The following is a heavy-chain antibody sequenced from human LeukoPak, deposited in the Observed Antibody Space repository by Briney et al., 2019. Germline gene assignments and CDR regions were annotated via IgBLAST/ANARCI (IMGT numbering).Heavy chain of an antibody. CDR2: INPNSGGT. D-gene: IGHD3-22*01. CDR3: AGDRTTMIELDY. J-gene: IGHJ4*02. CDR1: GYTFTGYY. V-gene: IGHV1-2*02. Sequence: ASVKVSCKASGYTFTGYYMHWVRQAPGQGLEWMGWINPNSGGTNYAQKFQGRVTMTRDTSISTAYMELSRLRSDDTAVYYCAGDRTTMIELDYWGQGTLVTVSS.